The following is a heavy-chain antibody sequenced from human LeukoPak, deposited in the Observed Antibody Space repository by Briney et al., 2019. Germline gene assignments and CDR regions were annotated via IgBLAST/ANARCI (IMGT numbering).Heavy chain of an antibody. D-gene: IGHD1-26*01. CDR2: ISIRSSSI. J-gene: IGHJ4*02. Sequence: GGSLRLSCAASGFTFSSYSMNWVRQAPGKGLEWVSYISIRSSSIYYVDSVKGRFTISRDNAKSSLYLQMNSLRDEDTAVYYCAREAPYSGSYQDFDYWGQGTLVTVSS. CDR1: GFTFSSYS. V-gene: IGHV3-48*02. CDR3: AREAPYSGSYQDFDY.